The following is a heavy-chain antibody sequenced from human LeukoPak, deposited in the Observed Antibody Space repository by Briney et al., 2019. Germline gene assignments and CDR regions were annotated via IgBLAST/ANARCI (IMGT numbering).Heavy chain of an antibody. D-gene: IGHD4-17*01. V-gene: IGHV4-59*01. J-gene: IGHJ6*02. CDR1: GGSISSYY. CDR3: ARDYGDYSFSYYGMDV. Sequence: SETLSLTCTVSGGSISSYYWSWIRQPPEKGLEWIGYIYYSGSTNYNPSLKSRVTISVDTSKNQFSLKLSSVTAADTAVYYCARDYGDYSFSYYGMDVWGQGTTVTVSS. CDR2: IYYSGST.